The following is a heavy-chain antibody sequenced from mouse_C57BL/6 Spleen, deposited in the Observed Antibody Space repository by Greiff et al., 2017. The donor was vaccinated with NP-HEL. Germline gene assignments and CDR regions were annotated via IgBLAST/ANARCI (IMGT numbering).Heavy chain of an antibody. Sequence: EVQRVESGEGLVKPGGSLKLSCAASGFTFSSYAMSWVRQTPEKRLEWVAYISSGGDYIYYADTVKGRFTISRDNARNTLYLQMSSLKSEDTAMYYCTREGAYYDYLYYYAMDYWGQGTSVTVSS. J-gene: IGHJ4*01. CDR3: TREGAYYDYLYYYAMDY. D-gene: IGHD2-4*01. CDR1: GFTFSSYA. V-gene: IGHV5-9-1*02. CDR2: ISSGGDYI.